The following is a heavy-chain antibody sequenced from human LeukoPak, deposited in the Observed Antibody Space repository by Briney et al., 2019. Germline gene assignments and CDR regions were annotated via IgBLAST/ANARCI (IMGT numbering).Heavy chain of an antibody. CDR1: GGSISSSSYY. CDR2: IYYSGST. CDR3: ARGTGGTYDFWSGYYSSRSYYYMDV. J-gene: IGHJ6*03. Sequence: KPSETLSLTCTVSGGSISSSSYYWGWIRQPPGKGLEWIGSIYYSGSTYYNPSLKSRVTISVDTSKNQFSLKLSSVTAADTAVYYCARGTGGTYDFWSGYYSSRSYYYMDVWGKGTTVTVSS. D-gene: IGHD3-3*01. V-gene: IGHV4-39*07.